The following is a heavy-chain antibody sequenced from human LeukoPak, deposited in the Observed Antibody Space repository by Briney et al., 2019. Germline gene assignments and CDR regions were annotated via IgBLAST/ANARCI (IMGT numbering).Heavy chain of an antibody. CDR1: GYTFTGYY. V-gene: IGHV1-2*06. J-gene: IGHJ5*02. D-gene: IGHD3-10*01. Sequence: ASVTVSCKASGYTFTGYYMHWVRQAPGQGLEWMGRIIPNSGGTNYAQKFQGRVTMTRDTSISTAYMELSSLRSDDTAVYYCARDAGFGELIWGPWGQGTLVTVSS. CDR2: IIPNSGGT. CDR3: ARDAGFGELIWGP.